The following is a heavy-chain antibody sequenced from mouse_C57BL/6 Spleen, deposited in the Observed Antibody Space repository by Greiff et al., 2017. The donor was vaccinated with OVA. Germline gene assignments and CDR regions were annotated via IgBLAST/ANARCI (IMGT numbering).Heavy chain of an antibody. CDR3: ARGVYYGSSYD. Sequence: QVQLKQPGAELVRPGSSVKLSCKASGYTFTSYWMHWVKQRPIQGLEWIGNIDPSDSATHYNQKFKDKATLTVDKSSSTAYMQLSSLTSEDAAVYYCARGVYYGSSYDWGQGTTLTVSS. CDR1: GYTFTSYW. CDR2: IDPSDSAT. J-gene: IGHJ2*01. D-gene: IGHD1-1*01. V-gene: IGHV1-52*01.